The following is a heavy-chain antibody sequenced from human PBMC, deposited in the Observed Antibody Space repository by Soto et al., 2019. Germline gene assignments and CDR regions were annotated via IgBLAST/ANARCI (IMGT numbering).Heavy chain of an antibody. Sequence: ASVKVSCKASGGTFSSYAISWVRQAPGQGLEWMGGIIPIFGTANYAQKFQGRVTITADESTSTAYMELSSLRSEDTAVYYCARESEAGIAVAGTFSWGQGTLVTVSS. CDR2: IIPIFGTA. D-gene: IGHD6-19*01. V-gene: IGHV1-69*13. J-gene: IGHJ5*02. CDR3: ARESEAGIAVAGTFS. CDR1: GGTFSSYA.